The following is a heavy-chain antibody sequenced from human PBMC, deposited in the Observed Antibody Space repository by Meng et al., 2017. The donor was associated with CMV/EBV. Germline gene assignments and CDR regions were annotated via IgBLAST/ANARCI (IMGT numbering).Heavy chain of an antibody. Sequence: GESLKISCAASGFTFSSYSMNWVRQAPGKGLEWVSSISSSSSYIYYADSVKCRFTISRDNAKNSLYLQMNSLRAEDTAVYYCARDDATSYYYYYGMDVWGQGTTVTVSS. J-gene: IGHJ6*02. CDR3: ARDDATSYYYYYGMDV. CDR2: ISSSSSYI. CDR1: GFTFSSYS. D-gene: IGHD2-2*01. V-gene: IGHV3-21*01.